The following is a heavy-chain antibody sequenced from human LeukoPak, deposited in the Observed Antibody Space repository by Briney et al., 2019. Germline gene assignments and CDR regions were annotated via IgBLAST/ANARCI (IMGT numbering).Heavy chain of an antibody. CDR2: ISGSGGST. J-gene: IGHJ4*02. V-gene: IGHV3-23*01. CDR1: GFTFSSYG. CDR3: ARELGGSGMNY. D-gene: IGHD3-10*01. Sequence: PGGSLRLSCAASGFTFSSYGMSWVRQAPGKGLEWVSAISGSGGSTYYADSVKGRFTISRDNAKNSLYLQMNSLRAEDTAVYYCARELGGSGMNYWGQGTLVTVSS.